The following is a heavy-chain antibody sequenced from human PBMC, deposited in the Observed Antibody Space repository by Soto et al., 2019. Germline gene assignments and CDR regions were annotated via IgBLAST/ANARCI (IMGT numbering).Heavy chain of an antibody. CDR2: ISYDGSEK. CDR1: GFTFNNSG. J-gene: IGHJ6*02. D-gene: IGHD5-12*01. Sequence: QVQLVESGGGVVQPGRSLRLSCRVSGFTFNNSGMHWVRQAPGKGLEWMAVISYDGSEKHYADSMKGRLTISRDNSKDTLHLQMNSLRAEDTAIYFCVKDRVPGAYGHYYGMDVWGQGTTVIVSS. V-gene: IGHV3-30*18. CDR3: VKDRVPGAYGHYYGMDV.